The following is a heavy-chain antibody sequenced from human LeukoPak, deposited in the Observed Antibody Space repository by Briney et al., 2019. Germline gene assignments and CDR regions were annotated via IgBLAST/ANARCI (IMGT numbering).Heavy chain of an antibody. CDR2: ISGSGGST. CDR3: AKSIPELLWFGELLGAFDI. J-gene: IGHJ3*02. D-gene: IGHD3-10*01. V-gene: IGHV3-23*01. CDR1: GFTFSSYA. Sequence: HAGGSLRLSCAASGFTFSSYAMSWARQAPGKGLEWVSAISGSGGSTYYADSVKGRFTISRDNSKNTLYLQMNSLRAEDTAVYYCAKSIPELLWFGELLGAFDIWGQGTMVTVSS.